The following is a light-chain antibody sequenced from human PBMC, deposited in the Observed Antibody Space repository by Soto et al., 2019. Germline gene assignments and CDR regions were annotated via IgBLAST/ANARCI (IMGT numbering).Light chain of an antibody. CDR3: QQCHNSPLT. J-gene: IGKJ2*01. Sequence: EIALTQSPATLSVSPGERATLSCRSSQSISTELAWYQQIPGQPPRLLIYSASTRATGVPARFTGSGSGSEFTLTISGLQSEDFASYYGQQCHNSPLTFGQGNRLEI. V-gene: IGKV3-15*01. CDR2: SAS. CDR1: QSISTE.